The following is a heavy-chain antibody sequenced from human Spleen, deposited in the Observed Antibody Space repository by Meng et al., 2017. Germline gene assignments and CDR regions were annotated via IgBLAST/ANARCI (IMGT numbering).Heavy chain of an antibody. Sequence: GESLKISCAASGFTFSSYWMHWVRQAPGKGLVWVSRINSDGSSTSYADSVKGRFTISRDNSKNTVYLQMSSLRVEHTAVYYCARDVATSYYFDAFDMWGQGTMVTVSS. CDR1: GFTFSSYW. J-gene: IGHJ3*02. CDR2: INSDGSST. V-gene: IGHV3-74*01. CDR3: ARDVATSYYFDAFDM. D-gene: IGHD3-22*01.